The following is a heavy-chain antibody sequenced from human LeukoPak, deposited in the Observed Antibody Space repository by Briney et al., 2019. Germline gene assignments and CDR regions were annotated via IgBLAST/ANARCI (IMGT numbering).Heavy chain of an antibody. V-gene: IGHV1-3*01. Sequence: ASVKVSCKASGYTFTSYAMHWVRQAPGQRLEWMGWINAGNGNTKYSQKFQGRVTITADESTSTAYMELSSLRSEDTAVYYCASEGSGVRNAFDIWGQGTMVTVSS. J-gene: IGHJ3*02. D-gene: IGHD3-10*01. CDR2: INAGNGNT. CDR3: ASEGSGVRNAFDI. CDR1: GYTFTSYA.